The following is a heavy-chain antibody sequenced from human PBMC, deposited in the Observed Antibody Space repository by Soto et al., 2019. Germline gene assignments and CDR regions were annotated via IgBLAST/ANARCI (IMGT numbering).Heavy chain of an antibody. CDR2: ISGSGGST. D-gene: IGHD1-26*01. V-gene: IGHV3-23*01. CDR1: GFTFSSYA. J-gene: IGHJ6*02. CDR3: AFIVGATRGYYYYGMDV. Sequence: GGSLRLSCAASGFTFSSYAMSWVRQAPGKGLEWVSAISGSGGSTYYADSVKGRFTISRDNSKNTLYLQMNSLRAEDTAVYYCAFIVGATRGYYYYGMDVWGQGATVTVSS.